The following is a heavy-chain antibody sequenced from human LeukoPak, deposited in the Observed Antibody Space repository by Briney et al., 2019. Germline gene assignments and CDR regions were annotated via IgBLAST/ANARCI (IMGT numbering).Heavy chain of an antibody. CDR3: AREYSYDYVWGSYRYTGYFDY. J-gene: IGHJ4*02. V-gene: IGHV3-66*01. CDR1: GFAFSNYA. D-gene: IGHD3-16*02. CDR2: IYSGGST. Sequence: PGGSLRLSCATSGFAFSNYAMSWVRQAPGKGLEWVSVIYSGGSTYYADSVKGRFTISRDNSKNTLYLQMNSLRAEDTAVYYCAREYSYDYVWGSYRYTGYFDYWGQGTLVTVSS.